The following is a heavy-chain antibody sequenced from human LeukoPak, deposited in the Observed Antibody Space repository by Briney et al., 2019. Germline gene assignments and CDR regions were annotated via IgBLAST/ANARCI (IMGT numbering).Heavy chain of an antibody. V-gene: IGHV4-38-2*02. D-gene: IGHD3-16*01. J-gene: IGHJ6*03. CDR3: ARDYVLGKYGSYYYYYMDV. CDR2: IYHSGGT. Sequence: PSETLSLTCTVSGYSINSGYTWGWIRQPPGKGLEWIGNIYHSGGTYYNPSLTSRVTISVDTSKNQFSLKLTSVTAADTAVYYCARDYVLGKYGSYYYYYMDVWGKGTTVTVSS. CDR1: GYSINSGYT.